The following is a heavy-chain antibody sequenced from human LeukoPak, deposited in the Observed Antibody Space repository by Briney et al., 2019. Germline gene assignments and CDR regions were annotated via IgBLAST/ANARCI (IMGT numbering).Heavy chain of an antibody. CDR2: ISGSGGST. CDR1: GFTFSSYA. J-gene: IGHJ5*02. V-gene: IGHV3-23*01. CDR3: AKVPDRYYDFWSGYSS. Sequence: PGGSLRLSCAASGFTFSSYAMSWVRQAPGKGLEWVSVISGSGGSTYYADSVKGRFTISRDNSKNALYLQMNSLRAEDTAVYYCAKVPDRYYDFWSGYSSWGQGTLVTVSS. D-gene: IGHD3-3*01.